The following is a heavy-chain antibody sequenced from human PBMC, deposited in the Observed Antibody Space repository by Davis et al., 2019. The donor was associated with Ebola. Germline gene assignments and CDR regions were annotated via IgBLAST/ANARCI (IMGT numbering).Heavy chain of an antibody. V-gene: IGHV3-9*01. Sequence: SLKISCAASGFTFDDYAMHWVRQAPGKGLEWVSGISWNSGSIGYADSVKGRFTISRDNAKNSLYLQMNSLRAEDTAVYYCARDSSGWGYDWYFDLWGRGTLVTVSS. CDR3: ARDSSGWGYDWYFDL. J-gene: IGHJ2*01. CDR2: ISWNSGSI. D-gene: IGHD6-19*01. CDR1: GFTFDDYA.